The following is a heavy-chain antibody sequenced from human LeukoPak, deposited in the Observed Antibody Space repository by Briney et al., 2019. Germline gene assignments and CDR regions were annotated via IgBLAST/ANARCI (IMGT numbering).Heavy chain of an antibody. Sequence: PSETLSLTCTVSGYSISSGHYWGWIRQPPGKGLEWIGSMYHSGSTYYNPPLKRRVTISEDTSKNQFSLKLRSVTAADTAVYYCARGPRFGELLWHWFDPWGQGTLVTVSS. CDR3: ARGPRFGELLWHWFDP. CDR1: GYSISSGHY. D-gene: IGHD3-10*01. CDR2: MYHSGST. V-gene: IGHV4-38-2*02. J-gene: IGHJ5*02.